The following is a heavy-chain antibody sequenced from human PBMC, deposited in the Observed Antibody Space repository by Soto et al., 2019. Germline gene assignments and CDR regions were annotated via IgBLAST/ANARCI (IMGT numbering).Heavy chain of an antibody. CDR2: IDHDGTT. J-gene: IGHJ4*02. Sequence: EVQLVESGGGLVQPGGSLRLSCAGSGFTFSNYWMHWVRQAPGKGLEWVSRIDHDGTTDYADSVRGRFTISRDNAENTLYLQMSSLRPDDTAVYYCVRDSHGDYWGQGTLVTVSS. V-gene: IGHV3-74*01. CDR3: VRDSHGDY. CDR1: GFTFSNYW.